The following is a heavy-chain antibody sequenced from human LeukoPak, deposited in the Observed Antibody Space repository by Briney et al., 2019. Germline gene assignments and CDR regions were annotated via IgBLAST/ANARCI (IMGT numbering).Heavy chain of an antibody. CDR1: GGTFSSYA. D-gene: IGHD3-3*01. CDR2: INPSGDNT. CDR3: ARGPHRRTYDRDNWFDP. J-gene: IGHJ5*02. Sequence: ASVKVSCKASGGTFSSYAISWVRQAPGQGLEWTGLINPSGDNTNYAQKFQGRVTMTRDMSTTTVYMELSSLRSEDTAVYYCARGPHRRTYDRDNWFDPWGQGTLVTVSS. V-gene: IGHV1-46*01.